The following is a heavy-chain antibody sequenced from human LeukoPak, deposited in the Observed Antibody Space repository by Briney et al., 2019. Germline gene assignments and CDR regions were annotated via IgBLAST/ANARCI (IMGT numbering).Heavy chain of an antibody. Sequence: GGSLRLSCAASGFTFSSYAMSWVRQAPGKGLEWVSGICGSGGSTYYADSVKGRFTISRDNSKNTLYLQMNSLRVEDTAVYYCAKGSSNWRDYYYFDYWGQGTLVTVSS. CDR2: ICGSGGST. J-gene: IGHJ4*02. CDR3: AKGSSNWRDYYYFDY. D-gene: IGHD6-13*01. V-gene: IGHV3-23*01. CDR1: GFTFSSYA.